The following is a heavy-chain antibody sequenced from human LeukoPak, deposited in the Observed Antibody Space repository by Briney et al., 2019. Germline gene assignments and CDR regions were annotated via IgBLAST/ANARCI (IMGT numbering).Heavy chain of an antibody. CDR1: GFTFSSFG. J-gene: IGHJ4*02. CDR3: AKDRGYYYGSAKDY. Sequence: PGGSLRLSCAASGFTFSSFGMHWVRQAPGKGLEWVAFIRYDGSNKYYADSVKGRFTISRDNSKNTLYLQMNSLRAEDTAVYYCAKDRGYYYGSAKDYWGQGTLVTVSS. V-gene: IGHV3-30*02. D-gene: IGHD3-10*01. CDR2: IRYDGSNK.